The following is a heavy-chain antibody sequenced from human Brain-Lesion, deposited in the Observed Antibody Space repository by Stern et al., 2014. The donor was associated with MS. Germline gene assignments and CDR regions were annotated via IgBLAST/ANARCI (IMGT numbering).Heavy chain of an antibody. Sequence: QVQLVQSGPEVKKPGSSVQVSCKASGGTFGTYPITWLRQAPGQGLEWMGRSSPIFASPNYPKKFQGRVTITSDRSTTTVYMKLSSLKSDDAAVYYCAKDGPALVTNWFDPWGRGTLVTVSS. J-gene: IGHJ5*02. D-gene: IGHD5-18*01. CDR2: SSPIFASP. CDR1: GGTFGTYP. CDR3: AKDGPALVTNWFDP. V-gene: IGHV1-69*06.